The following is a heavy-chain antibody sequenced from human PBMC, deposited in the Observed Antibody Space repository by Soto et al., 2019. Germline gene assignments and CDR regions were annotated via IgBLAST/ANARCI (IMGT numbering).Heavy chain of an antibody. CDR1: GYTFTSYD. J-gene: IGHJ3*02. CDR2: MNPNSGNT. CDR3: AIPIVATRDDAFDI. Sequence: QVQLVQSGAEVKKPGASVKVSCKASGYTFTSYDINWVRQATGQGLEWMGWMNPNSGNTGYAQKFQGRVTMTRNTSISTAYMELSSLRSEDAAVYYCAIPIVATRDDAFDIWGQGTMVTVSS. D-gene: IGHD5-12*01. V-gene: IGHV1-8*01.